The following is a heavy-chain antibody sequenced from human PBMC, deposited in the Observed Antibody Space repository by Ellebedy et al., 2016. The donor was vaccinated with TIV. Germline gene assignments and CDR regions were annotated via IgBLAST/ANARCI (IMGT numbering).Heavy chain of an antibody. J-gene: IGHJ4*02. Sequence: MPSETLSLTCTVSGGSISSSSYFWGCISQTTGKGLEWIGGTSYSGSTYYNPSLKSRVTMSADTSKNQFSVKLSSVTAADTAVYYCARRPFTMVRGAIPGHVDYWGQGTLVTVSS. CDR2: TSYSGST. CDR3: ARRPFTMVRGAIPGHVDY. D-gene: IGHD3-10*01. CDR1: GGSISSSSYF. V-gene: IGHV4-39*01.